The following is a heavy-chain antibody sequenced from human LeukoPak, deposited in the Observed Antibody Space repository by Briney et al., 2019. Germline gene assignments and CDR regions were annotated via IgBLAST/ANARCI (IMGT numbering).Heavy chain of an antibody. V-gene: IGHV4-39*02. CDR2: IYYSGST. Sequence: SETLSLTCTVSGGSISSSSYYWGWIRQPPGKGLEWIGSIYYSGSTYYNPSLKSRVTISVDTSKNQFSLKLSSVTAADTAVYYCAREGYDFWSGLDVWGKGTTVTVSS. J-gene: IGHJ6*04. D-gene: IGHD3-3*01. CDR3: AREGYDFWSGLDV. CDR1: GGSISSSSYY.